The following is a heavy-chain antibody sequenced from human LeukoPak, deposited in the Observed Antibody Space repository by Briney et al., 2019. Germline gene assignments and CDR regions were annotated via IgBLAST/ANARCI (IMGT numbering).Heavy chain of an antibody. V-gene: IGHV3-7*01. J-gene: IGHJ6*03. D-gene: IGHD3-3*01. CDR1: GFTFSSYW. CDR3: ARDLEADYDFWSGSYYYYMDV. CDR2: IKQDGSEK. Sequence: PGGSLRLSCAASGFTFSSYWMSWIRQAPGKGLEWVANIKQDGSEKYYVDSVKGRFTISRDNAKNSLYLQMNSLRAEDTAVYYCARDLEADYDFWSGSYYYYMDVWGKGTTVTVSS.